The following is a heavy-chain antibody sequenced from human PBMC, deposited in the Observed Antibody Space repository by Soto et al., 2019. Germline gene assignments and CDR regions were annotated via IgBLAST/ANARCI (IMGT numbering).Heavy chain of an antibody. CDR3: AKGKGVRPTPDGANY. D-gene: IGHD2-15*01. CDR1: GFTFSSYA. Sequence: GGCLRLSCAASGFTFSSYAMSWVRQAPGKGLEWVSGMRGSGGSTHYADSVKGRFTISRDNSKNMFYLQMNSLRVEDTAVYFCAKGKGVRPTPDGANYWGQGTLVTVSS. CDR2: MRGSGGST. V-gene: IGHV3-23*01. J-gene: IGHJ4*02.